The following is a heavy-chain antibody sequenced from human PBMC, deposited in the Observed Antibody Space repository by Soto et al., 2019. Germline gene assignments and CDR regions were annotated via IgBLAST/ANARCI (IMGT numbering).Heavy chain of an antibody. CDR1: GFTFSSYG. J-gene: IGHJ6*03. V-gene: IGHV3-33*01. D-gene: IGHD1-20*01. Sequence: QVQLVESGGGVVQPGRSLRLSCAASGFTFSSYGMHWVRQAPGKGLEWVAVIWDDGSNKYYADSVKGRFTISRDNSKNTLYLKMNSLRAEDTAVYYCARDINYYTDVWGKGTTVTVSS. CDR3: ARDINYYTDV. CDR2: IWDDGSNK.